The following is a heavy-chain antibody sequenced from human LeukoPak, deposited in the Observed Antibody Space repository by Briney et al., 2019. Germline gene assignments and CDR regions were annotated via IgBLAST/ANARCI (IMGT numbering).Heavy chain of an antibody. J-gene: IGHJ4*02. CDR2: IIPIFGIA. D-gene: IGHD1-26*01. CDR1: GGTFSSYA. Sequence: SVKVSCKASGGTFSSYAISWVRQAPGQGPEWMGRIIPIFGIANYAQKFQGRVTITADKSTSTAYMELSSLRSEDTAVYYCARGAYPPYFDYWGQGTLVTVSS. V-gene: IGHV1-69*04. CDR3: ARGAYPPYFDY.